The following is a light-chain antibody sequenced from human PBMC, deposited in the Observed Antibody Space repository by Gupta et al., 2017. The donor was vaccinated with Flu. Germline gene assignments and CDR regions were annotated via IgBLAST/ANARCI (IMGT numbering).Light chain of an antibody. CDR2: GNS. CDR3: AAWDDSLNGHYV. J-gene: IGLJ1*01. V-gene: IGLV1-44*01. CDR1: SSNIGSNP. Sequence: QSVLAQPPSASETHGQRVPISCSGSSSNIGSNPVNWYQQVPGTAPKLLIYGNSQRPSGVPDRFSGSKSGTSASLAISGLQSEDEADYYCAAWDDSLNGHYVFGTGTKVTVL.